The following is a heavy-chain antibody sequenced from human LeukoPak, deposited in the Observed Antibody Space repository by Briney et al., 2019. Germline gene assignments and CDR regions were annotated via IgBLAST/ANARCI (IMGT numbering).Heavy chain of an antibody. Sequence: KPSETLSLTCAVSGVSITTGIYYWGWIRQPPGKGLEWIGNIYYSGITHFNPSFESRLTISVDTYKNQFSLKLSSVTAADTAVYYCVRHGSGYTSSWYCPLDYWGQGTLVTVSS. CDR1: GVSITTGIYY. CDR2: IYYSGIT. CDR3: VRHGSGYTSSWYCPLDY. J-gene: IGHJ4*02. V-gene: IGHV4-39*01. D-gene: IGHD6-13*01.